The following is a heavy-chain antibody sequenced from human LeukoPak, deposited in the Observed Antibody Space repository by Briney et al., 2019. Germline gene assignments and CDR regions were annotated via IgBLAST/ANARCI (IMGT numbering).Heavy chain of an antibody. CDR2: MSCSCVST. CDR1: GFTFAGYA. J-gene: IGHJ4*02. V-gene: IGHV3-23*01. CDR3: AHWGSSGPFDY. D-gene: IGHD6-6*01. Sequence: GGSLRLSCAASGFTFAGYAMTWVRQAPGKGLEWVSLMSCSCVSTYYADVVKGLFTISRDNSKNALYLRMNSLRAEDTAVYYCAHWGSSGPFDYWGQGTLVTVSS.